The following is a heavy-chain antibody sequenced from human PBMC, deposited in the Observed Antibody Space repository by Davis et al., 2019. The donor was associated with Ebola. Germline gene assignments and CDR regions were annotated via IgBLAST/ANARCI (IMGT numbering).Heavy chain of an antibody. CDR3: AKDPDILTGYGPNWFDP. D-gene: IGHD3-9*01. J-gene: IGHJ5*02. V-gene: IGHV3-23*01. CDR2: ISGSGGST. Sequence: PGGSLRLSCAASGFTFSSYAMSWVRQAPGKGLEWVSAISGSGGSTYYADSVKGRFTISRDNSKNTLYLQMNSLRAEDTAVYYCAKDPDILTGYGPNWFDPWGQGTLVTVSS. CDR1: GFTFSSYA.